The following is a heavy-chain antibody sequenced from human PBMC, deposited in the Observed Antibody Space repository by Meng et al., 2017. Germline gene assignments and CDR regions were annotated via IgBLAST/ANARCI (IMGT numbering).Heavy chain of an antibody. J-gene: IGHJ4*02. Sequence: GGSLRLSCVASGLSFTDAWMSWVRQAPGKGLEWVGRIKRNSDGGTIDYAAPVKGRFTISRDDSKNTLYLQMDSLITEDTAVYFCATGVAAADHWGQAILV. CDR1: GLSFTDAW. D-gene: IGHD6-13*01. CDR3: ATGVAAADH. V-gene: IGHV3-15*01. CDR2: IKRNSDGGTI.